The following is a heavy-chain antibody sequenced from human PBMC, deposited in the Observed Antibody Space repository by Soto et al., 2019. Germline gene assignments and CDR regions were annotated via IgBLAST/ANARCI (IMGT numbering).Heavy chain of an antibody. Sequence: GGSLRLSCAASGFTFSDYYMSWIRQAPGKGLEWVSYISSSGSAIYYADSVKGRFTISRDNAKNSLYLQMNSLRAEDTAVYYCARNRRQQLGILWYWGQGTLVTVSS. CDR1: GFTFSDYY. V-gene: IGHV3-11*01. CDR3: ARNRRQQLGILWY. J-gene: IGHJ4*02. CDR2: ISSSGSAI. D-gene: IGHD6-13*01.